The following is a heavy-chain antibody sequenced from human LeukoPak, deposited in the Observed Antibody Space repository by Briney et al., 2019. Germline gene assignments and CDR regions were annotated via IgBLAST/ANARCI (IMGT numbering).Heavy chain of an antibody. Sequence: SGGSLRLSCAASGFTFSSYSMNWVRQAPGKGLEWVSSISSSSSYIYYADSVKGRFTISRDNAKNSLYLQMNSLRAEDTAVYYCARMHSYGATPFDYWGQGTLVTVSS. D-gene: IGHD4/OR15-4a*01. CDR3: ARMHSYGATPFDY. CDR1: GFTFSSYS. J-gene: IGHJ4*02. CDR2: ISSSSSYI. V-gene: IGHV3-21*01.